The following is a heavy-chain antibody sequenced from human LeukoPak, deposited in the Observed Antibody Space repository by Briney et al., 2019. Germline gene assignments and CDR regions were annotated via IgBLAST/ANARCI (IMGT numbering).Heavy chain of an antibody. D-gene: IGHD6-6*01. Sequence: PSETLSLTCAVYGGSFSGYYWSWIRQPPGKGLEWIGEINHSGSTNYNPSLKSRVTISVDTSKNQFSLKLSSVTAADTAVYYCARHFFPYSSSSAFDCWGQGTLVTVSS. CDR3: ARHFFPYSSSSAFDC. J-gene: IGHJ4*02. V-gene: IGHV4-34*01. CDR1: GGSFSGYY. CDR2: INHSGST.